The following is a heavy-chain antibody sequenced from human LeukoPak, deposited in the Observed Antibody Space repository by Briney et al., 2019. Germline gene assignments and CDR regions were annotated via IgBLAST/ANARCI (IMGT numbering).Heavy chain of an antibody. CDR1: GGSISSSSYY. V-gene: IGHV4-39*01. CDR3: ARSTYYYGSGSSNWFDP. CDR2: IYYSGST. Sequence: SETLSLTCTVSGGSISSSSYYWGWIRQPPGNGLEWIGSIYYSGSTYYNPSLKSRVTISVDTSKNQFSLKLSSVTAADTAVYYCARSTYYYGSGSSNWFDPWGQGTLVTVSS. D-gene: IGHD3-10*01. J-gene: IGHJ5*02.